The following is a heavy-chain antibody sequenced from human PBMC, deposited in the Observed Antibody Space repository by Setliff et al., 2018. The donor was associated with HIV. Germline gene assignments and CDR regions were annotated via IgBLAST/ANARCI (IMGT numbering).Heavy chain of an antibody. CDR2: ISATGTTV. D-gene: IGHD3-22*01. V-gene: IGHV3-23*01. CDR3: AKELAASGLGYFDS. J-gene: IGHJ4*02. CDR1: GFSINNYD. Sequence: GGSLRLSCVASGFSINNYDMNWVRQAPGEGLEWISYISATGTTVSYADSVRGRFIISRDNSKNTVYLQMNSLRAEDTAEYYCAKELAASGLGYFDSWGRGILVTVSS.